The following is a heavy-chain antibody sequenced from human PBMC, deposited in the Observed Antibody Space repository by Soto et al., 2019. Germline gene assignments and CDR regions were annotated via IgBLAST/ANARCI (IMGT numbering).Heavy chain of an antibody. CDR3: ARLRWTDWYFDL. J-gene: IGHJ2*01. CDR2: IYYSGST. V-gene: IGHV4-59*01. Sequence: PSETLSLTCTVSGGSISSYYWSWIRQPPGKGLEWIGYIYYSGSTNYNPSLKSRVTISLDTSKNQFSLKLSSVTVADTAVYYCARLRWTDWYFDLWGRGTLVTASS. CDR1: GGSISSYY. D-gene: IGHD4-17*01.